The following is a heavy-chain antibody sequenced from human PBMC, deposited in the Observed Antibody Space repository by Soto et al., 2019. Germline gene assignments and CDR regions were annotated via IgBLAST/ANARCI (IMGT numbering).Heavy chain of an antibody. CDR3: AKGSIEYSASVDN. Sequence: DVQLLESGGGLVQPGGSLRLSCAASGFSFSFYAMVWVRQAPGKGLEWVAVISARGGSSYFADSVKGRLTLSRYNSKNVLSLEMNSLRAEDTAIYFCAKGSIEYSASVDNWGQGTLVVVSS. CDR1: GFSFSFYA. CDR2: ISARGGSS. J-gene: IGHJ4*02. V-gene: IGHV3-23*01. D-gene: IGHD5-12*01.